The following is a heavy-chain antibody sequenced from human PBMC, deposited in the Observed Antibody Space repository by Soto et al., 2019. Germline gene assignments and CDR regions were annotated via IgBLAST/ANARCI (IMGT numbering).Heavy chain of an antibody. D-gene: IGHD3-10*01. CDR2: IIPIFGTA. V-gene: IGHV1-69*01. Sequence: QVQLVQSGAEVKKPGSSVKVSCKASGGTFSSYAISWVRQAPGQGLEWMGGIIPIFGTANYAQKFQGRVTNTADESTSTAYMELSSLRSEDTAVYYCARDRYYGSGSYYNPNWFDPWGQGTLVTVSS. J-gene: IGHJ5*02. CDR3: ARDRYYGSGSYYNPNWFDP. CDR1: GGTFSSYA.